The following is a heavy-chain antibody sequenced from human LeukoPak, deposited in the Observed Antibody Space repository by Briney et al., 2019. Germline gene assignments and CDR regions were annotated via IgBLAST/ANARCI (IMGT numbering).Heavy chain of an antibody. Sequence: KPSETLSLTCTVSDGSISTNYWSWIRQPAGKGLEWIGRIYASGSTNYKPSLKSRVTMPVDTSKNQFSLKLSSVTAADTAVYYCARETHSGRYSLDNWFDPWGQGTLVTVSS. CDR2: IYASGST. CDR1: DGSISTNY. J-gene: IGHJ5*02. CDR3: ARETHSGRYSLDNWFDP. V-gene: IGHV4-4*07. D-gene: IGHD1-26*01.